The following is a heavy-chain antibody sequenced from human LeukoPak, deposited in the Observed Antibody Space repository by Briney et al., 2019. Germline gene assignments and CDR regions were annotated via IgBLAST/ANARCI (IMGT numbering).Heavy chain of an antibody. V-gene: IGHV1-46*01. CDR1: GYTFTGYY. CDR2: INPSGGST. D-gene: IGHD2-2*01. J-gene: IGHJ3*02. CDR3: ARDEAAHSIIGSIVVVSAASGAFDI. Sequence: GASVKVSCKASGYTFTGYYMHWVRQAPGQGLEWMGIINPSGGSTSYAQKFHGRVTMTRDTSTSTVYMELSSLRSEDTAVYYCARDEAAHSIIGSIVVVSAASGAFDIWGQGTMVTVS.